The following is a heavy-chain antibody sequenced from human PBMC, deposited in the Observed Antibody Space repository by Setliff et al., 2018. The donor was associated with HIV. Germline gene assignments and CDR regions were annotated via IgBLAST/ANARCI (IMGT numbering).Heavy chain of an antibody. CDR1: GFTFSSYA. D-gene: IGHD3-22*01. V-gene: IGHV3-7*01. CDR3: AKSYFDRSGYLGS. CDR2: IKPDGSEK. J-gene: IGHJ5*02. Sequence: PGGSLRLSCAASGFTFSSYAMSWVRQTPGKGLEWVANIKPDGSEKYYVDSVKGRFTISRDNAENSLYLQMNSLRAEDTAVYYCAKSYFDRSGYLGSWGQGTLVTVSS.